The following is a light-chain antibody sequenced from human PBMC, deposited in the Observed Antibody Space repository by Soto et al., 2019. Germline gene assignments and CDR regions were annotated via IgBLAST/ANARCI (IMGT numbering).Light chain of an antibody. CDR2: GAS. CDR3: QPHDQGWT. CDR1: QSVSTK. J-gene: IGKJ1*01. V-gene: IGKV3-15*01. Sequence: EMVMTQSPATLSVSLGERATLSCRASQSVSTKLVWYQQKPGQAPRLLIYGASTRATGIPARFSGSGSGTEVTLTITSLRSEDFAVYSCQPHDQGWTFVRGTKVEIQ.